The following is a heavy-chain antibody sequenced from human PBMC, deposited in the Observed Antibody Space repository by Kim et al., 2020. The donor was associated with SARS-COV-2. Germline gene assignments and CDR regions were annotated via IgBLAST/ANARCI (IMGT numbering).Heavy chain of an antibody. V-gene: IGHV4-4*07. CDR3: AREGDVDGGIVFLDY. Sequence: PSLKRRVTMSVETSKNQFSLQLTSSTAADTAMYYCAREGDVDGGIVFLDYWGQGTLVTVSS. D-gene: IGHD2-15*01. J-gene: IGHJ4*02.